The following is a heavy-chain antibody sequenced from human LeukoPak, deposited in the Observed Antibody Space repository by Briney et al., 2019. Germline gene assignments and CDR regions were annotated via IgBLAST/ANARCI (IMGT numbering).Heavy chain of an antibody. D-gene: IGHD2-21*02. CDR2: IISIFGTA. V-gene: IGHV1-69*05. CDR3: AREVDVGPYCGGDCYSDY. Sequence: SVKVSCKASGGTFSSYAISGVRQAPGQGLECVGRIISIFGTANYAQELQGRVTSTTDESTSTAYMELSSLRSEDTAVYYCAREVDVGPYCGGDCYSDYWGQGTLVTVSS. J-gene: IGHJ4*02. CDR1: GGTFSSYA.